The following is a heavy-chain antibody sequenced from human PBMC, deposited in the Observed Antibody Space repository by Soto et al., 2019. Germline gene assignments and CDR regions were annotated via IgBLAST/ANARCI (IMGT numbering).Heavy chain of an antibody. J-gene: IGHJ6*03. CDR2: ISAYNGNT. CDR3: ARGTGFLEWLPTQNYYYYYMDV. Sequence: ASVKVSCKASGYTFTSYGISWVRQAPGQGLEWMGWISAYNGNTNYAQKLQGRVTMTTDTSTSTAYMELGSLRSDDTAVYYCARGTGFLEWLPTQNYYYYYMDVWGKGTTVTVSS. CDR1: GYTFTSYG. V-gene: IGHV1-18*01. D-gene: IGHD3-3*01.